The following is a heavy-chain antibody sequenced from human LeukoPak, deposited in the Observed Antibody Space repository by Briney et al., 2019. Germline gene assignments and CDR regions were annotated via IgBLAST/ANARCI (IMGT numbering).Heavy chain of an antibody. D-gene: IGHD3-22*01. CDR2: INHSGST. J-gene: IGHJ4*02. CDR1: GGSFSGYY. Sequence: SETLSLTCAVYGGSFSGYYWSWIRQPPGKGLEWIGEINHSGSTNYSPSLKSRVTISVDTSKNQFSLKLSSVTAADTAVYYRARGSPPYYYDSSGYYRRFDYWGQGTLVTVSS. V-gene: IGHV4-34*01. CDR3: ARGSPPYYYDSSGYYRRFDY.